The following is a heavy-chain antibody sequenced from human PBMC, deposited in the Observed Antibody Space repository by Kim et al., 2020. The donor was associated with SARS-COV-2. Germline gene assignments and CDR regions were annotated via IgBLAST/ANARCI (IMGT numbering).Heavy chain of an antibody. CDR2: GDRT. V-gene: IGHV3-23*01. D-gene: IGHD3-10*01. CDR3: AKSRDAGV. Sequence: GDRTFYADSVKGRFTITRDNYKNTLYQQMNSLRAEDTAVYYCAKSRDAGVWGQGTLVTVSS. J-gene: IGHJ4*02.